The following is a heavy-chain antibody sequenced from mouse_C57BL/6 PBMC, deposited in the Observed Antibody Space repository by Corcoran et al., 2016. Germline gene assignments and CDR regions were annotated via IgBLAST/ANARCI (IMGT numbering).Heavy chain of an antibody. Sequence: DVQLQESGPGLVKPSQSLSLTCSVTGYSIPSGYYWNWIRQFPGNKLEWMGYISYDGSNNYNPSLKNRISITRDTSKNQFFLKLNSVTTEDTATYYCARSYGSSYYFDYWGQGTTLTVSS. D-gene: IGHD1-1*01. CDR3: ARSYGSSYYFDY. CDR2: ISYDGSN. V-gene: IGHV3-6*01. CDR1: GYSIPSGYY. J-gene: IGHJ2*01.